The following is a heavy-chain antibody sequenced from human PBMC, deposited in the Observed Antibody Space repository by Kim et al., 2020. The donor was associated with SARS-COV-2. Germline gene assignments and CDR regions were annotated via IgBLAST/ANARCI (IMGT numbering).Heavy chain of an antibody. D-gene: IGHD3-22*01. V-gene: IGHV4-59*08. CDR3: ARLFHYYDSSGRFDP. CDR2: IYYSGST. J-gene: IGHJ5*02. CDR1: GGSISSYY. Sequence: SETLSLTCTVAGGSISSYYWSWIRQPPGKGLEWIGYIYYSGSTNYNPSLKCRVTISVDTSKNQFSLKLSSVTAADTAVYYCARLFHYYDSSGRFDPWGQGTLVTVSS.